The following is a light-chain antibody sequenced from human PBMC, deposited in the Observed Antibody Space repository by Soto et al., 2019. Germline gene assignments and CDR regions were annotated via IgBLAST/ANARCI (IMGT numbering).Light chain of an antibody. V-gene: IGKV1-5*03. CDR1: QRLXSW. Sequence: IPLTQSPSALSASVGDRVTITCRASQRLXSWLAWYEAKPGKAPKILTAKASSLETGGPSSLSGSGSETAVTPTISSRHQPDCVDYYLQQHKNNHWTFGQGTKVDIK. CDR2: KAS. CDR3: QQHKNNHWT. J-gene: IGKJ1*01.